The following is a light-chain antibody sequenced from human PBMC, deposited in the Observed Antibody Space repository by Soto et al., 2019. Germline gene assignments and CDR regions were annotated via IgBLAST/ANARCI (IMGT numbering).Light chain of an antibody. CDR3: QQYGGSPAIT. CDR1: QSVSSSY. J-gene: IGKJ5*01. V-gene: IGKV3-20*01. CDR2: DAS. Sequence: EIVLTQSPGTLSLSPGERATLSCRASQSVSSSYLAWYQQKPGQAPRLLIYDASTRATGIPARFSGSGSGTDFTLTISRLEPEDFAVYYCQQYGGSPAITFGQGTRLEI.